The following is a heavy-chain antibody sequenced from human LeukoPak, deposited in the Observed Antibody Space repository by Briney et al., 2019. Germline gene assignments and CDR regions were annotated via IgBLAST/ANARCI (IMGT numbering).Heavy chain of an antibody. D-gene: IGHD3-9*01. CDR2: ISSSGSTI. CDR1: GFTFSSYE. J-gene: IGHJ4*02. Sequence: PGGSLRLSCAASGFTFSSYEMNWVRQAPGKGLEWVSYISSSGSTIYYADSVKGRFTISRDNAKNSLYLQMNSLRAEDTAVYYCARGGIGYFDWVPYFGVFDYWGQGTLVTVSS. V-gene: IGHV3-48*03. CDR3: ARGGIGYFDWVPYFGVFDY.